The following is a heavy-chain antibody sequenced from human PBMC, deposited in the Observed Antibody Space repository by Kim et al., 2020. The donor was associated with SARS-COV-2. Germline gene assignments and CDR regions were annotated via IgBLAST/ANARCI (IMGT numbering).Heavy chain of an antibody. CDR3: TRVLGAKFACWDTFDI. Sequence: GGSLRLSCAASGFTFSGSGMNWVRQAPGKGLEWVGRIKSKANGWATTYAAPVKGRFTISRDDSKNTPYLQMNSLKTEDTAVYYCTRVLGAKFACWDTFDIWGQGTMVTVSS. D-gene: IGHD1-26*01. V-gene: IGHV3-73*01. CDR1: GFTFSGSG. CDR2: IKSKANGWAT. J-gene: IGHJ4*03.